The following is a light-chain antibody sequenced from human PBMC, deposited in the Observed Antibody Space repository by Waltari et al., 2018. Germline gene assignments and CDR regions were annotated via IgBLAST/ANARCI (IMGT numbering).Light chain of an antibody. CDR1: SSDVESYNL. CDR3: CSYAGSSTFWV. Sequence: QSALTQPASVSGSPGQSITISCTGTSSDVESYNLVPWYQQHPGNGPKLMIYEVSKRPSGVSNRFSASKSGNTASLTISGLQAEDEADYYCCSYAGSSTFWVFGGGTKLTVL. J-gene: IGLJ3*02. V-gene: IGLV2-23*02. CDR2: EVS.